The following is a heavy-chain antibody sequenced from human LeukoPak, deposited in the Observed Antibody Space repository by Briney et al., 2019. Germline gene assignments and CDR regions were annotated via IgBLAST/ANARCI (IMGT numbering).Heavy chain of an antibody. CDR2: IYYSGST. Sequence: SETLSLTCTVSGGSISSGGYYWSWIRQHPGKGLEWIVYIYYSGSTYYNPSLKSPVTISVYTSKNQFSLKLSSVTAADTAVYYCARGFTTMVRGVTNNWFDPWGQGTLVTVSS. V-gene: IGHV4-31*01. CDR3: ARGFTTMVRGVTNNWFDP. J-gene: IGHJ5*02. CDR1: GGSISSGGYY. D-gene: IGHD3-10*01.